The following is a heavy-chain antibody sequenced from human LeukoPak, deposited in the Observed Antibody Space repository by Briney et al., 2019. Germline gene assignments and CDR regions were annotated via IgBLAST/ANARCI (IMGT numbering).Heavy chain of an antibody. J-gene: IGHJ6*03. Sequence: ASVKVSCKASGYTFTNLGISWVRQAPGQGLEWRGWISAYNGNTNYAQKLQGRVTMTTDTSTSAAYMELRSLRSDDTAAYYCAREGGGGYVEYMDVWGKGTTVTVSS. CDR3: AREGGGGYVEYMDV. CDR1: GYTFTNLG. D-gene: IGHD5-12*01. CDR2: ISAYNGNT. V-gene: IGHV1-18*01.